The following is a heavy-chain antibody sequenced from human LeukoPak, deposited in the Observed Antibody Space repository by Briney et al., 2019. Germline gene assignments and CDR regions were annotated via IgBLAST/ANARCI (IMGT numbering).Heavy chain of an antibody. V-gene: IGHV3-74*01. J-gene: IGHJ4*02. CDR2: INTDGTGT. CDR1: GFTFSNYW. D-gene: IGHD1-26*01. Sequence: PGGSLRLSRAASGFTFSNYWMHWVRQTPGKGLVWVSRINTDGTGTSYADSVKGRFTISRDGAKNTLYLQMSGLRAEDTAVYYCARVKSGSYYPIDYWGQGTLVTVSS. CDR3: ARVKSGSYYPIDY.